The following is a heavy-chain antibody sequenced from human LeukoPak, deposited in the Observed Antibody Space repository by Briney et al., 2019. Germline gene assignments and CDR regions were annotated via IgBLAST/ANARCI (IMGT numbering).Heavy chain of an antibody. V-gene: IGHV3-7*04. CDR3: ARTHYGDLY. Sequence: GWSLRLSCAASGFTFSSYWMIWVRQAPGKGLEWVANINQDGSEKNYVDSVKGRFTISRDNSKNSLYLQMSSLRAEDTAVYYCARTHYGDLYWGQGTLVTVSS. J-gene: IGHJ4*02. D-gene: IGHD4-17*01. CDR2: INQDGSEK. CDR1: GFTFSSYW.